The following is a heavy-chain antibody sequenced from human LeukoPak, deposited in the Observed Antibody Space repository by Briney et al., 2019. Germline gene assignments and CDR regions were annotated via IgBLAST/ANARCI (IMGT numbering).Heavy chain of an antibody. CDR2: IKTDGSTT. CDR1: GFTFSNSW. CDR3: ARGNQQLPRSTPDY. V-gene: IGHV3-74*01. J-gene: IGHJ4*02. Sequence: PGGSLSLSCAVSGFTFSNSWMHWVRQAPGKGLVWVSHIKTDGSTTAYADSVKGRFTIPRDNAKNTLYQQMNSLRAEDTGVYYCARGNQQLPRSTPDYWGQGTLATVSS. D-gene: IGHD2-2*01.